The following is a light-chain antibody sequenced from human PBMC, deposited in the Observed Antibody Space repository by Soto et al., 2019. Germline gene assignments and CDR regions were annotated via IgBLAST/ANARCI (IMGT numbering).Light chain of an antibody. CDR3: QRSNWPPWT. Sequence: EIIMTTHPASMAVSFGERTTIPCSTTHSVFSSSYKKYLLSWYQQKPGQPPRLLFYWASTGESGVPELFSGSGAGTDFILISSIEHDEYVAFYCQQRSNWPPWTFGQGTKVDI. CDR2: WAS. J-gene: IGKJ1*01. V-gene: IGKV4-1*01. CDR1: HSVFSSSYKKYL.